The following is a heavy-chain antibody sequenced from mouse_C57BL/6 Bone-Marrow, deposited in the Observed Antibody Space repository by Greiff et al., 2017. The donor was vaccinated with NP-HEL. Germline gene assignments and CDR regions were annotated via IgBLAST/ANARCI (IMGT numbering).Heavy chain of an antibody. J-gene: IGHJ2*01. CDR3: TRGGGYGNYFDY. Sequence: VQLVESGAELVRPGASVTLSCKASGYTFTDYEMHWVKQTPVHGLAWIGAIDPETGGTAYNQKFKGKAILTADKSSSTAYMELRSLTSEDSAVYYCTRGGGYGNYFDYWGQGTTLTVSS. CDR1: GYTFTDYE. CDR2: IDPETGGT. V-gene: IGHV1-15*01. D-gene: IGHD2-1*01.